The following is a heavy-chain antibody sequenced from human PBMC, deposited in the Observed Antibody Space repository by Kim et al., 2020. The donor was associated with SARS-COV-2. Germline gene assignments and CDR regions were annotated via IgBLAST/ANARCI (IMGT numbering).Heavy chain of an antibody. CDR3: AKGMVRPTTSFDY. CDR1: GVTFSSYA. Sequence: GGSLRLSCAASGVTFSSYAVTWVRQAPGKGLDWVSTIGAGGDMYYADSVKGRFTISRDKSKNTVHLQMNSLRVEATAIYYCAKGMVRPTTSFDYWGQGTL. D-gene: IGHD2-21*01. J-gene: IGHJ4*02. V-gene: IGHV3-23*01. CDR2: IGAGGDM.